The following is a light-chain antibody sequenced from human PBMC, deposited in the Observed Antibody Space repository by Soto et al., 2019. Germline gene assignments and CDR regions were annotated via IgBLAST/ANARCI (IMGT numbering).Light chain of an antibody. J-gene: IGKJ1*01. CDR3: QQYGSSQGT. CDR2: GAS. CDR1: QSVSNN. V-gene: IGKV3-20*01. Sequence: EIVMTQSPATLSVSPGERGTLSCRASQSVSNNLAWYQQKPGQAPRLLIYGASSRATGIPDRFSGSGSGTDFTLTISRLEPEDFAVYYCQQYGSSQGTFGQGTKVDIK.